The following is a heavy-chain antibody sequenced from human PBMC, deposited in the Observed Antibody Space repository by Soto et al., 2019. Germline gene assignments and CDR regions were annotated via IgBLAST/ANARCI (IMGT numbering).Heavy chain of an antibody. V-gene: IGHV4-34*01. CDR2: INHSGST. CDR1: GGSFSGYY. Sequence: SETLSLTCAVYGGSFSGYYWSWIRQPPGKGLEWIGEINHSGSTNYNPSLKSRVTISVDTSKNQFSLKRSSVTAADTAVYYCARGRRPSSHYDSSGYSNWFDPWGQGTLVTVSS. D-gene: IGHD3-22*01. J-gene: IGHJ5*02. CDR3: ARGRRPSSHYDSSGYSNWFDP.